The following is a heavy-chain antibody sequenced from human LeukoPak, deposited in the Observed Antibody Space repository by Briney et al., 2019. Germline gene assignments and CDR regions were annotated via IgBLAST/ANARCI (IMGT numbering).Heavy chain of an antibody. CDR1: GFTFSSYA. V-gene: IGHV3-23*01. D-gene: IGHD2-21*01. J-gene: IGHJ4*02. Sequence: GGSLRLSCAASGFTFSSYAMSWVRQAPGKGLEWVSAISGSGGSTYYADSEKGRFTISRDNSKNTLYLQRNSLRAEDTAVYYCAKDRPIPSYYFDYWGQGTLVTVSS. CDR3: AKDRPIPSYYFDY. CDR2: ISGSGGST.